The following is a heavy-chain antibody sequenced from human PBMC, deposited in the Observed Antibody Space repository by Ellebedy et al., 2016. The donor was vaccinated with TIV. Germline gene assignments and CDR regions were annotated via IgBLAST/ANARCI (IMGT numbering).Heavy chain of an antibody. J-gene: IGHJ4*02. CDR1: GFTFGDYG. D-gene: IGHD4-23*01. CDR2: IRSKTYGGTA. V-gene: IGHV3-49*03. CDR3: ARKKTTVIMLDY. Sequence: GESLKISCTASGFTFGDYGTVWLRQAPGTGLEWLGFIRSKTYGGTADYAASVKGRFTMSRDDSKGIAYLQMDSLKTEDTAVYYCARKKTTVIMLDYWGQGTLVTVSS.